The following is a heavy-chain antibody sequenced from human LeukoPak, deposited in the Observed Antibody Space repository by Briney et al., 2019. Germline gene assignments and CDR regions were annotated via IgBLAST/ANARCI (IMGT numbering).Heavy chain of an antibody. CDR3: ARDIGAPDDY. CDR2: INADGTGT. D-gene: IGHD3-10*01. Sequence: GGSLRLSCASSGFTFSKYWMHWVRQAPGKGLVWFSRINADGTGTNYADSVKGRFTICRDSAKNTLYLQMNSLSAEDTAVYLCARDIGAPDDYWGQGTLVSVSS. CDR1: GFTFSKYW. V-gene: IGHV3-74*01. J-gene: IGHJ4*02.